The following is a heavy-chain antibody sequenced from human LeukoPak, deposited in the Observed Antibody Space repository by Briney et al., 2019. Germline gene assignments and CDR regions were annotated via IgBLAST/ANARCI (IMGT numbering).Heavy chain of an antibody. CDR2: IWCDGSNK. V-gene: IGHV3-33*01. D-gene: IGHD2-21*02. J-gene: IGHJ4*02. CDR1: GFTFSSYG. Sequence: PGGSLRLSCAASGFTFSSYGMHWVRQAPGKGLEWVAVIWCDGSNKYYADSMKGRFTISRDNSKNTLYLQMNSLRAEDTAVYYCARARVTGVYYFDYWGQGTLVTVSS. CDR3: ARARVTGVYYFDY.